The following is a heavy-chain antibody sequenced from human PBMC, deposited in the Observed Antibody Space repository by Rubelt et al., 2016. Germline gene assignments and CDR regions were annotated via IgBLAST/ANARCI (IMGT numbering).Heavy chain of an antibody. Sequence: QVQLQVSGPGLVKPSETLSLTCTVSGGSISGYYWSWIRQPPGKGLEWIGEIYHSGSTNYNPSLKSRVTISVDTSKKQFSLRLRSVAAADTAGDYCADAHGRWGQGSLVTVSS. CDR3: ADAHGR. CDR1: GGSISGYY. CDR2: IYHSGST. J-gene: IGHJ4*02. V-gene: IGHV4-34*01.